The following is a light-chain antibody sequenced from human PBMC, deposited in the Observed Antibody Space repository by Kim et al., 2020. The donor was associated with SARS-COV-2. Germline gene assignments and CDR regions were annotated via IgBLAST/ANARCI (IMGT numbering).Light chain of an antibody. CDR1: KLGDKY. V-gene: IGLV3-1*01. CDR3: QAWDSSTYV. Sequence: SYELTQPPSVSVAPGQTASITCSGDKLGDKYACWYQQKPGQSPVLVIYYDSKRPSGIPERFSGSNSGNTATLTISGTQAMDEADYYCQAWDSSTYVFGTGTKVTVL. CDR2: YDS. J-gene: IGLJ1*01.